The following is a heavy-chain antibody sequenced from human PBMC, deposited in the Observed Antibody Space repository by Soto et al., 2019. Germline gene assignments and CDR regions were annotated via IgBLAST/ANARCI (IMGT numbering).Heavy chain of an antibody. V-gene: IGHV1-46*01. CDR1: GYTFTSYY. CDR2: TNPSGGST. D-gene: IGHD3-9*01. J-gene: IGHJ5*02. Sequence: GASVKVSCKASGYTFTSYYMHWVRQAPGQGLEWMGITNPSGGSTSYAQKFQGRVTMTRDTSTSTVYMELSSLRSEDTAVYYCARDMNDILTGISGWFDPWGQGTLVTVSS. CDR3: ARDMNDILTGISGWFDP.